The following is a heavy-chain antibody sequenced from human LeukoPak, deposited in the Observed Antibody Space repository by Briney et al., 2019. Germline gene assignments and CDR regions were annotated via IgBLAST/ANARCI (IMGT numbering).Heavy chain of an antibody. Sequence: ASVKVSCKVSGYTLTELPMHWVRQAPGKGLEWMGGFDPEDGETIYAQKFQGRVTMTEDTSTDTAYMELSSLRSEDTAVYYCATDLFHYDFWSGQGYWGQGTLVTVSS. CDR2: FDPEDGET. V-gene: IGHV1-24*01. D-gene: IGHD3-3*01. CDR3: ATDLFHYDFWSGQGY. CDR1: GYTLTELP. J-gene: IGHJ4*02.